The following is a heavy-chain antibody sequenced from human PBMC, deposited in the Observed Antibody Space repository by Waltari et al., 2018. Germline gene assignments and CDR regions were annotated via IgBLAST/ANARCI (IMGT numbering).Heavy chain of an antibody. Sequence: QVHLQESGPGVVRTSETLSLTCPVSGGFIRGHSWTWIRQPPGKALEWIGHVYYGGFTVYMPSLSSRLYMSIDTSKNQFSRRLASMTAADTAVYYCARDWTPGIGVGGGYYDPWGQGILVSVSS. CDR2: VYYGGFT. J-gene: IGHJ5*02. CDR1: GGFIRGHS. V-gene: IGHV4-59*11. CDR3: ARDWTPGIGVGGGYYDP. D-gene: IGHD3-10*01.